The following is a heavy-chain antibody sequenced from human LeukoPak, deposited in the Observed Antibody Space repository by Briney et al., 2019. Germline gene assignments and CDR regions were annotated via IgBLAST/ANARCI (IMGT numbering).Heavy chain of an antibody. CDR2: INWNGGSR. Sequence: GGSLRLSCVASGCTSDDDGMSGVRQAPGKGLEWVSGINWNGGSRGYADSVKGRFTISRDNAKNSLFLQMNSLRAEDTALYYCAREGYCISTRCYEAGLGVWGQGTTVTVSS. CDR3: AREGYCISTRCYEAGLGV. CDR1: GCTSDDDG. V-gene: IGHV3-20*04. D-gene: IGHD2-2*01. J-gene: IGHJ6*02.